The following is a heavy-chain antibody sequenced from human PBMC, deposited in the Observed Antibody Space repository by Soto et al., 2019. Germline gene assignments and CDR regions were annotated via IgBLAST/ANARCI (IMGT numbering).Heavy chain of an antibody. D-gene: IGHD6-19*01. V-gene: IGHV3-7*01. J-gene: IGHJ4*02. Sequence: GSLRLSCASYGLNFINYWMSLVRTAPGKGLEWVANIKQDGSENYYVDSVKGRFTTSRDNTKNSFYLQMNSLRAEDTAVYYCARDHINGWKFDYWGRGTLVTVSA. CDR1: GLNFINYW. CDR3: ARDHINGWKFDY. CDR2: IKQDGSEN.